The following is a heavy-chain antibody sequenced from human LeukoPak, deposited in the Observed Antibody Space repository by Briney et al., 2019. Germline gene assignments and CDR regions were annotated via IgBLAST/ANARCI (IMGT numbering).Heavy chain of an antibody. CDR3: ARDFGANNWFDP. CDR1: GFTFSDYY. Sequence: GGSLRLSCAASGFTFSDYYMSWIRQAPGKGLEWASYISSSSSYTNYADSVKGRFTISRDNAKNSLYLQMNSLRAEDTAVYYCARDFGANNWFDPWGQGTLVTVSS. J-gene: IGHJ5*02. D-gene: IGHD3-10*01. V-gene: IGHV3-11*06. CDR2: ISSSSSYT.